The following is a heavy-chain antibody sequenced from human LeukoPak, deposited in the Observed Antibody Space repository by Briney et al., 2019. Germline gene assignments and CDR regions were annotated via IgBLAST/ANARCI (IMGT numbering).Heavy chain of an antibody. J-gene: IGHJ4*02. CDR3: ARGHRNYDFWSGYNPFDY. CDR2: INHSGST. CDR1: GGSISSGGYY. V-gene: IGHV4-39*07. D-gene: IGHD3-3*01. Sequence: PSETLSLTCTVSGGSISSGGYYWSWIRQPPGKGLEWIGEINHSGSTNYNPSLKSRVTISVDTSKNQFSLKLSSVTAADTAVYYCARGHRNYDFWSGYNPFDYWGQGTLVTVSS.